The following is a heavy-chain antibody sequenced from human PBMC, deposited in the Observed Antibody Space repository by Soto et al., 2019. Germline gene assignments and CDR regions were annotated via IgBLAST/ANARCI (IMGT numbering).Heavy chain of an antibody. D-gene: IGHD3-10*01. V-gene: IGHV3-73*02. J-gene: IGHJ5*02. CDR1: GFTFSGSA. CDR3: IRHHPRITMGRGGIMWANWLDP. Sequence: EVQLVESGGGLVQPGGSLKLSCAASGFTFSGSAMHWVRQASGKGLEWVRRIRSKANSYATAYAASVKGRFTISSDDLKTPAYLQLINLTTADTAVYYSIRHHPRITMGRGGIMWANWLDPWGPGSLVTVSS. CDR2: IRSKANSYAT.